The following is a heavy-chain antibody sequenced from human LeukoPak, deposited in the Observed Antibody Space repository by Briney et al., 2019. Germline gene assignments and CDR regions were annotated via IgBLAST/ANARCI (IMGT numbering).Heavy chain of an antibody. D-gene: IGHD2-15*01. CDR2: ISYDGSNK. J-gene: IGHJ3*02. V-gene: IGHV3-30*18. CDR1: GFTFSSYG. CDR3: AKKGDMNGGAFDI. Sequence: GGSLRLSCAASGFTFSSYGMHWVRQAPGKGLEWVAVISYDGSNKYYADSVKGRFTISRDNSKNTLYLQMSSLRAEDTAVYYYAKKGDMNGGAFDIWGQGTMVTVSS.